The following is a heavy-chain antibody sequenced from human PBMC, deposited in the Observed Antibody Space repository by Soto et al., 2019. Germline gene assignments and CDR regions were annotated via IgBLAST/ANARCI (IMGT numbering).Heavy chain of an antibody. V-gene: IGHV3-23*01. D-gene: IGHD3-10*01. CDR3: AKDRWAGIGELFYYYYYGMDV. J-gene: IGHJ6*02. CDR1: GFTFSSYA. Sequence: GGSLRLSCAASGFTFSSYAMSWVRQAPGKGLEWVSAISGSGGSTYYADSVKGRFTISRDNSKNTLYLQMNSLRAEDTAVYYCAKDRWAGIGELFYYYYYGMDVWGQGTTVTVSS. CDR2: ISGSGGST.